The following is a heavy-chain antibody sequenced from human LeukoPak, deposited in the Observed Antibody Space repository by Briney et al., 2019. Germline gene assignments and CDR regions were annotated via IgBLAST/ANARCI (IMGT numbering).Heavy chain of an antibody. D-gene: IGHD6-19*01. CDR1: AYTFTGYD. CDR2: IYPNSGGT. CDR3: ARSEQFPYYMDV. Sequence: ASVKVSFKASAYTFTGYDMHWVRRAPGQGLEWMGWIYPNSGGTNYAQKFQGRVTMTRDTSISTAYMELSRLRSDDTAVYYCARSEQFPYYMDVWGKGTTVTVSS. V-gene: IGHV1-2*02. J-gene: IGHJ6*03.